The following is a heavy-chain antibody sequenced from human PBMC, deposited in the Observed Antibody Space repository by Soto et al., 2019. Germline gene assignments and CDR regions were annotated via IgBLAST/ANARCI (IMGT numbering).Heavy chain of an antibody. Sequence: ASVKVSCKASGYTFTSYGISWVRQAPGQGLEWMGWISAYNGNTNYAQKLQGRVTMTTDTSTSTAYMELRSLRSDDTAVYYCARDKCVGGNYAFWSGPDVVDVWGQGTPLTVYS. D-gene: IGHD3-3*01. CDR2: ISAYNGNT. CDR1: GYTFTSYG. CDR3: ARDKCVGGNYAFWSGPDVVDV. V-gene: IGHV1-18*01. J-gene: IGHJ6*02.